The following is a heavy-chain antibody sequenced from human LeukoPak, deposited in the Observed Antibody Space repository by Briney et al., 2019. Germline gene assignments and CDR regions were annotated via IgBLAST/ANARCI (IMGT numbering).Heavy chain of an antibody. CDR1: GGSFSGYY. CDR2: IYHSGRT. J-gene: IGHJ4*02. CDR3: ARGGRGGLTTMVRGVLGRGFQLDY. V-gene: IGHV4-34*11. D-gene: IGHD3-10*01. Sequence: SETLSLTCAVYGGSFSGYYWSWIRQPPGKGLEWIGSIYHSGRTNYNPSLRSRVTISVDTSKNQFSLKLNSVTAADTAVYYCARGGRGGLTTMVRGVLGRGFQLDYWGQGALVTVSS.